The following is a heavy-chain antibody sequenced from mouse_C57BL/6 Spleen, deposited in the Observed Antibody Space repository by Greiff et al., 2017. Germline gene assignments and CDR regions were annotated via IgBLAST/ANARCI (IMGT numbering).Heavy chain of an antibody. D-gene: IGHD1-1*01. Sequence: QVQLQQPGAELVRPGSSVKLSCKASGYTFTSYWMHWVKQRPIQGLEWIGNIDPSDSETHYNQKFKDKATLTVDKSSSTAYMQLSSLTSEDSAVXYCARGTTVVATDYYWYFDVWGTGTTVTVSS. J-gene: IGHJ1*03. CDR1: GYTFTSYW. CDR2: IDPSDSET. V-gene: IGHV1-52*01. CDR3: ARGTTVVATDYYWYFDV.